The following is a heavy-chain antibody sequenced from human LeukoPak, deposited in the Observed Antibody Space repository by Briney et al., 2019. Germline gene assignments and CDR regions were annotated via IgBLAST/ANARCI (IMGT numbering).Heavy chain of an antibody. V-gene: IGHV3-9*01. CDR1: GFTFDDYA. CDR2: ISWNSGSI. Sequence: GGSLRLSCAASGFTFDDYAMHWVRQAPGKGLEWVSGISWNSGSIGYADSVKGRFTISRDNAKNSLYLQMNSLRAEDTAWYYCARGVTATWGQGTMVTVSS. D-gene: IGHD2-21*02. J-gene: IGHJ3*01. CDR3: ARGVTAT.